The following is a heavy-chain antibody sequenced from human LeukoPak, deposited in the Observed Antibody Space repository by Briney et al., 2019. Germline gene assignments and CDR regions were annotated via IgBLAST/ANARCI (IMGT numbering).Heavy chain of an antibody. CDR3: ARDNRIYCSSTSCYNPFMDV. CDR2: IWYDGSNK. D-gene: IGHD2-2*02. V-gene: IGHV3-33*01. Sequence: PGRSLRLSCAASGFTFSSYGMHWVRQAPGKGLEWVAVIWYDGSNKYYADSVKGRFTISRDNSKNTLYQQMNSLRAEDTAVYYCARDNRIYCSSTSCYNPFMDVWGKGTTVTVSS. J-gene: IGHJ6*04. CDR1: GFTFSSYG.